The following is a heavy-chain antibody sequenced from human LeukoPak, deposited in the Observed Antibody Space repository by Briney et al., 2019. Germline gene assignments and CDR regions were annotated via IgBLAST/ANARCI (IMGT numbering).Heavy chain of an antibody. J-gene: IGHJ3*02. Sequence: SETLSLTCTVPGGSISSSSYYWGWIRPLPGTGLGWIGSIYYSGSTYYNPSLKSRVTISVDTSKNQFSLKLSSVTAADTAGYYCARHLLEWLFADAFDIWGQGTMVTVSS. CDR2: IYYSGST. CDR3: ARHLLEWLFADAFDI. CDR1: GGSISSSSYY. V-gene: IGHV4-39*01. D-gene: IGHD3-3*01.